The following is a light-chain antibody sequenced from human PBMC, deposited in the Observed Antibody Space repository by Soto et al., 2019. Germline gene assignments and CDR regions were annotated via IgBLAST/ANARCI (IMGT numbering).Light chain of an antibody. CDR2: DVS. Sequence: QSVLTQPASVSGSPGQPITISCTGTRRDVGGYNGVSWYQQHPGKAPKLMIYDVSDRPSRVSNRFSDSKSGNTASLTISGLQAEDEADYYCSSYTSSSTWVFGGGTKLTVL. CDR3: SSYTSSSTWV. CDR1: RRDVGGYNG. V-gene: IGLV2-14*03. J-gene: IGLJ3*02.